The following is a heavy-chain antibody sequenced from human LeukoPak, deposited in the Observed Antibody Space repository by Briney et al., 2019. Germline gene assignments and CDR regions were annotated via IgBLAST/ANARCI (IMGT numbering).Heavy chain of an antibody. J-gene: IGHJ4*02. CDR1: GDSISSSNCY. V-gene: IGHV4-39*01. CDR3: ARQTGSGLFSLP. D-gene: IGHD3-10*01. Sequence: SETLSLTCTVSGDSISSSNCYWGWIRQPPGKGLEWIGSIYFSGGTYYNASLKSRVTISVDTSKNQFSLKLSSVIAADTAVYYCARQTGSGLFSLPGGQGTLVTVSS. CDR2: IYFSGGT.